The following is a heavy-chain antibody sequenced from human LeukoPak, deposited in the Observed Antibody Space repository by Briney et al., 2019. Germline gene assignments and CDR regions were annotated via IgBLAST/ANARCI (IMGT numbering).Heavy chain of an antibody. J-gene: IGHJ6*03. CDR2: ISWDGGST. D-gene: IGHD3-3*01. CDR1: GFTFDDYA. V-gene: IGHV3-43D*03. CDR3: AKVAESLRFLEWLLTYMDV. Sequence: PVGSLRLSCAASGFTFDDYAMHWVRQAPGKGLEWVSLISWDGGSTYYADSVKGRFTISRDNSKNSLYLQMNSLRAEDTALYYCAKVAESLRFLEWLLTYMDVWGKGTTVTVSS.